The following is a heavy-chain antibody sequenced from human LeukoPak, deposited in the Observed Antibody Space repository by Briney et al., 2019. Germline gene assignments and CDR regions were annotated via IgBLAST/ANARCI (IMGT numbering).Heavy chain of an antibody. CDR2: INPNSGGT. V-gene: IGHV1-2*02. CDR3: AKRGGSYLVGYYFDY. Sequence: VASVKVSCKASGYTFTGYYMHWVRQAPGQGLEWMGWINPNSGGTNYAQKFQGRVTMTRDTSISTAYMELSSLRAEDTAVYYCAKRGGSYLVGYYFDYWGQGTLITVSS. D-gene: IGHD1-26*01. CDR1: GYTFTGYY. J-gene: IGHJ4*02.